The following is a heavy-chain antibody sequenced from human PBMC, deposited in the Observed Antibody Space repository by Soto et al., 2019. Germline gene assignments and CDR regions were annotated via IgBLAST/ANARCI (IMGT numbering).Heavy chain of an antibody. Sequence: GGSLRLSCAASGFTFSSYSMNWVRRAPGKGLEWVSYISSSSSTIYYADSVKGRFTISRDNAKNSLYLQMNSLRAEDTAVYYCARVSRALEWLADSYYYYYYMDVWGKGTTVTVSS. V-gene: IGHV3-48*01. CDR1: GFTFSSYS. CDR2: ISSSSSTI. CDR3: ARVSRALEWLADSYYYYYYMDV. D-gene: IGHD3-3*01. J-gene: IGHJ6*03.